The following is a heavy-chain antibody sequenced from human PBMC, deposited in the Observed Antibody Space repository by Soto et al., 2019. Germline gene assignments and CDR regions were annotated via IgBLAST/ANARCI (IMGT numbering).Heavy chain of an antibody. Sequence: PSETLSLTCAVYGGSFTGNYRSWSRQPPGKGLEWSGEVNDSGSTNFNPSLTSRVTISVYTSKNQFTLKLTSVTAADTAVYYCATDSATSYFGMDVWGHGTTVTVSS. D-gene: IGHD1-26*01. V-gene: IGHV4-34*01. CDR1: GGSFTGNY. J-gene: IGHJ6*02. CDR2: VNDSGST. CDR3: ATDSATSYFGMDV.